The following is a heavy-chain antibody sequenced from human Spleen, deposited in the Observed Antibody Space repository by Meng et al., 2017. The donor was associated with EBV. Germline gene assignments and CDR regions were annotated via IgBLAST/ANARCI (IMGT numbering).Heavy chain of an antibody. D-gene: IGHD5-12*01. Sequence: QVGSEMTSGENTGESAGMSCKYTYTTIYTHWVQWAPRARREWLERIRPRSGNTGKAQNVQGRVTVTTDTSATMVHMEHSSLRSQDTAVNYCARGHSGYDYVDYWGQGTLVTVSS. V-gene: IGHV1-46*01. J-gene: IGHJ4*02. CDR2: IRPRSGNT. CDR1: KYTYTTIY. CDR3: ARGHSGYDYVDY.